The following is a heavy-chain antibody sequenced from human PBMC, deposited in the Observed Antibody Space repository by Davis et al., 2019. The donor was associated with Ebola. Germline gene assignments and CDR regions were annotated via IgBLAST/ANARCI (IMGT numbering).Heavy chain of an antibody. D-gene: IGHD6-19*01. Sequence: GGSLRLSCAASGFTLSSYVMTWVRQAPGKGLEWVSAISGSGGSTYYADSVKGRFTISRDNARNSLYLQMNRLRDEDTAIYYCARSGSGWYFRIDYWGQGTLVTVSS. V-gene: IGHV3-23*01. CDR2: ISGSGGST. CDR3: ARSGSGWYFRIDY. CDR1: GFTLSSYV. J-gene: IGHJ4*02.